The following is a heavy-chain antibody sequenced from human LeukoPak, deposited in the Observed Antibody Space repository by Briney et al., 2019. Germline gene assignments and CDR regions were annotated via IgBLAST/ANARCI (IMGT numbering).Heavy chain of an antibody. J-gene: IGHJ4*02. CDR2: IKHDGSDK. D-gene: IGHD2-2*01. V-gene: IGHV3-7*01. CDR3: ARILPLRVPAAMGD. Sequence: GGSLRLSCAASGFTFSSYWMTWVRQAPGKGLEWVANIKHDGSDKYFVDSVRGRFTISRDNAKNSLHLQMNSLRAEDTAVYYCARILPLRVPAAMGDWGQGTLVTVSS. CDR1: GFTFSSYW.